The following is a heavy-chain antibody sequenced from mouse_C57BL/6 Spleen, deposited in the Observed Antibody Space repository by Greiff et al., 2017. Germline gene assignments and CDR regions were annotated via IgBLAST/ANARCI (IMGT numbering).Heavy chain of an antibody. V-gene: IGHV1-18*01. CDR2: INPNNGGT. D-gene: IGHD2-10*02. J-gene: IGHJ3*01. Sequence: VQLQQSGPELVKPGASVKIPCKASGYTFTDYNMDWVKQSHGKSLEWIGAINPNNGGTSYTQKFQGKATLTVDKSSSTAYLELRSLTSEDTAVYYCATYGKGTWFAYWGKGTLVTVSA. CDR1: GYTFTDYN. CDR3: ATYGKGTWFAY.